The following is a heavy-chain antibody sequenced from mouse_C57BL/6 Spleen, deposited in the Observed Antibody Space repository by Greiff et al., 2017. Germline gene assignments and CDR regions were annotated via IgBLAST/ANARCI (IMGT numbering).Heavy chain of an antibody. J-gene: IGHJ1*03. CDR3: ARDIYDGSRRYFDV. V-gene: IGHV1-22*01. D-gene: IGHD2-3*01. CDR1: GYTFTDYN. Sequence: EVKLQESGPELVKPGASVKMSCKASGYTFTDYNMHWVKQSHGKSLEWIGYINPNNGGTSYNQKFKGKATLTVNKSSSPAYMELRSLTSEDSAVYYCARDIYDGSRRYFDVWGTGTTVTVSS. CDR2: INPNNGGT.